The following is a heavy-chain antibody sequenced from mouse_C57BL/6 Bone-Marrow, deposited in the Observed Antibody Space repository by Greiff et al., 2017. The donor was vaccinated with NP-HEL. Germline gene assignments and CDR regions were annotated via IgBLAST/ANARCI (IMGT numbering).Heavy chain of an antibody. CDR1: GFTFSDYY. D-gene: IGHD2-4*01. V-gene: IGHV5-16*01. CDR3: AREGGLRRRTYAMDY. CDR2: INYDGSST. J-gene: IGHJ4*01. Sequence: EVKVVESEGGLVQPGSSMKLSCTTSGFTFSDYYMAWVRQVPEKGLDWVANINYDGSSTYYLDSLKRRFIISRDNAKNILYLQMSSLKSEDTATYYCAREGGLRRRTYAMDYWGQGTSVTVSS.